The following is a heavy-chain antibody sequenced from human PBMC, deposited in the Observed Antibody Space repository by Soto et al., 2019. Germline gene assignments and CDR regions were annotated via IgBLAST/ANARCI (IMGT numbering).Heavy chain of an antibody. CDR1: VFTFSSYN. CDR2: ISSSSGTT. CDR3: ARVAAGVSGADY. Sequence: PWWSLRLSCSASVFTFSSYNMIWVRQAPGKGLESISYISSSSGTTLYGDSVQGRFTISRDNAKNSLYLQVDSLRDEDTAVYYCARVAAGVSGADYWGKGTLVTVSS. D-gene: IGHD2-8*02. J-gene: IGHJ4*02. V-gene: IGHV3-48*02.